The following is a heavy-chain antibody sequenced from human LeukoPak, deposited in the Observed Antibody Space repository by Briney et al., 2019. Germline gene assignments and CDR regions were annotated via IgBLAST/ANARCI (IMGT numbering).Heavy chain of an antibody. Sequence: ASVKVSCKASGYIFISYGISWVRQAPGQGLEWMGWISAYNGNTKYAQKLQGRVTMATDTSTSTAYMELRSLRSDDTAVYYCARDVRGIVGMDYFDYWGQGTLVTVSS. D-gene: IGHD3-22*01. CDR3: ARDVRGIVGMDYFDY. CDR2: ISAYNGNT. V-gene: IGHV1-18*01. CDR1: GYIFISYG. J-gene: IGHJ4*02.